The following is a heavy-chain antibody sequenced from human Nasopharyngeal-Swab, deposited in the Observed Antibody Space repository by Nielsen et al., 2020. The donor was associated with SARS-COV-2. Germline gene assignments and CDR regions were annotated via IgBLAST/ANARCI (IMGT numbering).Heavy chain of an antibody. V-gene: IGHV4-34*01. CDR3: ARHIRGWDAFDI. J-gene: IGHJ3*02. D-gene: IGHD6-19*01. CDR2: IYHRGTT. Sequence: SETLSLTCAVYGGSLNNYWWSWIRQTPGKGLEWIGEIYHRGTTNYNPSLKSRVTISVDTSKNQFSLELISVTAADTAVYYCARHIRGWDAFDIWGQGTTATVSS. CDR1: GGSLNNYW.